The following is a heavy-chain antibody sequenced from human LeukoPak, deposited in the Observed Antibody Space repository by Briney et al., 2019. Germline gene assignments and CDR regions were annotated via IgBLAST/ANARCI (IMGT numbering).Heavy chain of an antibody. V-gene: IGHV3-48*03. CDR1: GFTFTNFA. D-gene: IGHD3-9*01. J-gene: IGHJ4*02. Sequence: GGGLRVSCEASGFTFTNFAMNWVRQAPGERLWWISFISSGGTTISSAESVRGRFTISRDNARNSLFLQMNSLRVEDTAVYYCARDLMPYVDPEYFDHWGQGTLVTVSS. CDR3: ARDLMPYVDPEYFDH. CDR2: ISSGGTTI.